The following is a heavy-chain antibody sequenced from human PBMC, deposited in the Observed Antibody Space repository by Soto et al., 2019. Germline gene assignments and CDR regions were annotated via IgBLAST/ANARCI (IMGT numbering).Heavy chain of an antibody. CDR3: ARVRGYCSGGSCYWAAFDI. CDR2: ISAYNGNT. Sequence: QVPLVQSGAEVKKPGASVKVSCKASGYTFTSYGISWVRQAPGQGLEWMGWISAYNGNTNYAQKLQGRVTMTTDTSTSTAYMELRSLRSDDTAVYYCARVRGYCSGGSCYWAAFDIWGQGTMVTVSS. V-gene: IGHV1-18*04. D-gene: IGHD2-15*01. CDR1: GYTFTSYG. J-gene: IGHJ3*02.